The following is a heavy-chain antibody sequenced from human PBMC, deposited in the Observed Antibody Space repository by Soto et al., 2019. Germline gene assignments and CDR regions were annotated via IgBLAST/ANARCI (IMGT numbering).Heavy chain of an antibody. D-gene: IGHD6-6*01. V-gene: IGHV1-8*01. CDR1: GYTFTSYD. CDR3: ARELTGYSSSYYYYYYMDV. CDR2: MNPNSGNT. Sequence: QVPLVQSGAEVKKPGASVKVSCKASGYTFTSYDINWVRQATGQGLEWMGWMNPNSGNTGYAQKFQGRVTMTRNTSISTAYMELSSLRSEDTAVYYCARELTGYSSSYYYYYYMDVWGKGTTVTVSS. J-gene: IGHJ6*03.